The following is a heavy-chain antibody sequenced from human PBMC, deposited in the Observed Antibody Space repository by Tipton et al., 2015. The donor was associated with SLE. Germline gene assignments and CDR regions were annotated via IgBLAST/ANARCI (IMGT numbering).Heavy chain of an antibody. CDR1: GGSISSHY. Sequence: TLSLTCTVSGGSISSHYWSWIRQPPGKGLEWIGYINYSGSTNYNPSLKRRVTITVDTSKNQFSLKLSSVTAADTAVYYCASDNVATVPLYGMGVWGQATAVTVSS. J-gene: IGHJ6*02. D-gene: IGHD2/OR15-2a*01. CDR3: ASDNVATVPLYGMGV. CDR2: INYSGST. V-gene: IGHV4-59*11.